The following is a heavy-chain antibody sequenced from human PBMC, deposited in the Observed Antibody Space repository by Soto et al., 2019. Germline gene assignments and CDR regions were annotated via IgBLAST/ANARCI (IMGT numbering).Heavy chain of an antibody. CDR1: GFTFDDYG. J-gene: IGHJ3*02. Sequence: PGGSLRLSCAASGFTFDDYGMSWVRQAPGKGLEWVSGINWNGGSTGYADSVKGRFTISRDNAKNSLYLQMNSLRAEDTALYYCARDKHPYSSLDAFDIWGQGTMVTVS. V-gene: IGHV3-20*04. CDR2: INWNGGST. CDR3: ARDKHPYSSLDAFDI. D-gene: IGHD6-19*01.